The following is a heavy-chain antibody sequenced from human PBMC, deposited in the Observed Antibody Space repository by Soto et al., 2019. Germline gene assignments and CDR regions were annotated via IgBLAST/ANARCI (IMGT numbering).Heavy chain of an antibody. CDR3: ARAHNFWGGRQQPIDS. Sequence: QVQLQQWGAGLLKPSETLSLTCAVSGGSFRGFYWTWIRQSPGKGLEWLGDINHVGITNYNPSLKRRVSIPVHTSKSQCSLKLSSVTAPATAVYYCARAHNFWGGRQQPIDSWGQGTLVTVSS. CDR1: GGSFRGFY. CDR2: INHVGIT. V-gene: IGHV4-34*01. D-gene: IGHD3-3*01. J-gene: IGHJ4*02.